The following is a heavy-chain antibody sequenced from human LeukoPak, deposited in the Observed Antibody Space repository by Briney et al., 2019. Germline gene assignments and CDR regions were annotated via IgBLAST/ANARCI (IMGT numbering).Heavy chain of an antibody. D-gene: IGHD6-19*01. V-gene: IGHV3-23*01. CDR3: VRAPGSGGFDS. Sequence: QPGGSLRLSCEASGFTFSSYAMSWVRQAPVRGLEWVAIVTNNGGATYYADSVKGRFTISRDNSKNTLYLQMHSLRVEDTAVYYCVRAPGSGGFDSWGQGAQVTVSS. J-gene: IGHJ4*02. CDR2: VTNNGGAT. CDR1: GFTFSSYA.